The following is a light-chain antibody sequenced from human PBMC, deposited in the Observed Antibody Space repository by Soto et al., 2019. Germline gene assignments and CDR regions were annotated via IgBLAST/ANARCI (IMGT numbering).Light chain of an antibody. CDR1: SSNIGNNY. Sequence: QSVLTQPPSVSAAPGQKVTISCSGSSSNIGNNYVSWYQHLPGTAPKLLLYDNNKRPSGLPDRFSGSKSGTSATLGITGLQTGDEADYYCATWDSSLSAGVFGGGTKLTVL. CDR2: DNN. V-gene: IGLV1-51*01. CDR3: ATWDSSLSAGV. J-gene: IGLJ2*01.